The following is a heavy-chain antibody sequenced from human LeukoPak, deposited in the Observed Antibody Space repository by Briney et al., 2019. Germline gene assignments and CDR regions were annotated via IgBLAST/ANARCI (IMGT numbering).Heavy chain of an antibody. Sequence: GESLKISCQGSGYSFTSYWSSWVRQMPGKGREWMGRIDPSDSYTNYSPSFQGHVTISADKSISTAYLQWSSLKASDTAMYYCARQPYSSGYYFDYWGQGTLVTVSS. CDR1: GYSFTSYW. CDR3: ARQPYSSGYYFDY. CDR2: IDPSDSYT. J-gene: IGHJ4*02. V-gene: IGHV5-10-1*01. D-gene: IGHD6-19*01.